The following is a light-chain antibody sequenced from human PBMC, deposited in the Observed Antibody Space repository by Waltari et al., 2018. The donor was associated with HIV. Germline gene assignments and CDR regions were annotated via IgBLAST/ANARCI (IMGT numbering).Light chain of an antibody. J-gene: IGLJ3*02. CDR3: SSYTTSSTWV. CDR1: SSDIGAYNR. Sequence: QSALTQPPSVSGSLGQSVTISCTGTSSDIGAYNRVSWYQQSPGTAPKLRIYEVTHRPSGVPVRFAGSKSGNTASLTISGLQADDEADYYCSSYTTSSTWVFGGGTKLTV. V-gene: IGLV2-18*02. CDR2: EVT.